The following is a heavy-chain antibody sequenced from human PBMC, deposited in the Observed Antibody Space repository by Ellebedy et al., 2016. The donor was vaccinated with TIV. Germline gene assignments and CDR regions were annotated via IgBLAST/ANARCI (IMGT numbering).Heavy chain of an antibody. Sequence: GGSLRLSCAASGFSVTSSRMSWVRQGPGKGLDWVSVIYREGDTSYADSVKGRFTISKDNSENTLHLQMNGLRSEDTAVYSCLWERDGPNSEYWGQGTLVTVSS. D-gene: IGHD4-23*01. CDR3: LWERDGPNSEY. CDR2: IYREGDT. V-gene: IGHV3-53*01. CDR1: GFSVTSSR. J-gene: IGHJ4*02.